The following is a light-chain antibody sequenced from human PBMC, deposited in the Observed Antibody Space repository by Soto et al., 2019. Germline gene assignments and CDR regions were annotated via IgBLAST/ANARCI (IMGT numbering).Light chain of an antibody. J-gene: IGKJ1*01. V-gene: IGKV1-5*01. CDR3: QQYNSYSQT. CDR1: QSISSL. Sequence: DIQMTQSPSTLSASVGDRVSITCRASQSISSLLAWYQQKPGKAPKLLIYDASSLESGVPSRFSGSVSGTEFTLTISSLQPDDFANYYCQQYNSYSQTFGQGTKVEIK. CDR2: DAS.